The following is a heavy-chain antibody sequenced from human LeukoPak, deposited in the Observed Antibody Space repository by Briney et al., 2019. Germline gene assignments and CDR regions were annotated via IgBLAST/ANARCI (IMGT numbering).Heavy chain of an antibody. CDR1: GGSFSGYY. D-gene: IGHD3-10*01. CDR3: ASGLTMVRGVWTNDAFDI. CDR2: INHSGGT. Sequence: SEILSLTCAVYGGSFSGYYCSWIRQPPGKGLEWIGEINHSGGTNYNPSLKSRVTLSVDTSKNQFSLKLSSVTAADTAVYYWASGLTMVRGVWTNDAFDIWGQGTMVTVSS. V-gene: IGHV4-34*01. J-gene: IGHJ3*02.